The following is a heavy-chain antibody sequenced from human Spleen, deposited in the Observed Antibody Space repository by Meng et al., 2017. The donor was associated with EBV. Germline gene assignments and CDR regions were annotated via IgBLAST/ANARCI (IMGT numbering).Heavy chain of an antibody. CDR2: IHHSGTT. D-gene: IGHD3-22*01. V-gene: IGHV4-4*02. J-gene: IGHJ4*02. Sequence: QVQLQEAGPGLVKPSGTLSLTGAVSGGSISSSDWWTWVRQAPGKGLEWIGEIHHSGTTNYNPSLESRVTISIDKSDNQFSLKLTSVTAADTAVYYCARGLGGHYPTMEYWGQGTLVTVSS. CDR3: ARGLGGHYPTMEY. CDR1: GGSISSSDW.